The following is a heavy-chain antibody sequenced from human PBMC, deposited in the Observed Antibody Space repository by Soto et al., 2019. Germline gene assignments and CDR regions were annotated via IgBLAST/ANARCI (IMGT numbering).Heavy chain of an antibody. CDR3: AKATTNGGWFNPFDS. D-gene: IGHD6-19*01. J-gene: IGHJ4*02. CDR1: GFSFVHYA. CDR2: LSGSGTST. Sequence: LSCAASGFSFVHYAMNWVRQAPGKGLEWVSGLSGSGTSTYYADSVKGRFTISRDNSRDTLFLQMNSLTADDTAVYYCAKATTNGGWFNPFDSWGQGALVTVSS. V-gene: IGHV3-23*01.